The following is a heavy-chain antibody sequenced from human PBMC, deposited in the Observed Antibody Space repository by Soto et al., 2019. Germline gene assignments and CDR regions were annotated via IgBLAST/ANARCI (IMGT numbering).Heavy chain of an antibody. CDR1: GFSISSGDNY. Sequence: PSETLSLTCTVSGFSISSGDNYWSWIRQPPGKGLEWIGYIYYSGSTYYNPSLKSRVTISVDTSKNQFSVKLSSVTAADRAVYYCARGTFPWNSSGFFDYCGQGTLVTVSS. V-gene: IGHV4-30-4*01. CDR3: ARGTFPWNSSGFFDY. CDR2: IYYSGST. J-gene: IGHJ4*02. D-gene: IGHD3-22*01.